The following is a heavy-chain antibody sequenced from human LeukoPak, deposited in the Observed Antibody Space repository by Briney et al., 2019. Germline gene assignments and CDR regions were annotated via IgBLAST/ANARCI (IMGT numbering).Heavy chain of an antibody. Sequence: PGGSLRLSCAASGFTFRNYDMHWVRQASGKGLEWVSVIDTAGDRNYPVSVKGRFTISRGNAKSSLYLQMNNLRAGDTAVYYCARGGSLYDASYYYYLDVWGKGTRVTVSS. CDR2: IDTAGDR. V-gene: IGHV3-13*01. J-gene: IGHJ6*03. CDR3: ARGGSLYDASYYYYLDV. D-gene: IGHD2/OR15-2a*01. CDR1: GFTFRNYD.